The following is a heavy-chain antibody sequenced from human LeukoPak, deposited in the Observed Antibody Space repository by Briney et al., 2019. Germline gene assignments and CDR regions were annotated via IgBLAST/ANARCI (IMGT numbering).Heavy chain of an antibody. CDR1: GYSFTSYW. CDR2: IYPGDSDT. CDR3: ARGSRLDCRSTSCYFF. Sequence: GESLKISCKGSGYSFTSYWIGWVRQMPGKGLEWMGIIYPGDSDTRYSPSFQGQVTISADKSISTAYLQWSSLKASDTAMYYCARGSRLDCRSTSCYFFWGQGTLVTVSS. V-gene: IGHV5-51*01. D-gene: IGHD2-2*01. J-gene: IGHJ4*02.